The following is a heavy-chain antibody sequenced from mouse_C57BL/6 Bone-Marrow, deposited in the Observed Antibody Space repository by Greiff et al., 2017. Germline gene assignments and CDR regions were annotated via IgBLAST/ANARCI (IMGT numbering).Heavy chain of an antibody. CDR1: GYTFTSYW. Sequence: VQLQQSGTVLARPGASVKMSCKTSGYTFTSYWMHWVKQRPGQGLEWIGAIYPGNSDTSYNQKFKGKAKLTAVTSASTAYMELSSLTNEDSAVYYCKNYGSSWVGAMDYWGQGTSVTVSS. V-gene: IGHV1-5*01. J-gene: IGHJ4*01. CDR3: KNYGSSWVGAMDY. CDR2: IYPGNSDT. D-gene: IGHD1-1*01.